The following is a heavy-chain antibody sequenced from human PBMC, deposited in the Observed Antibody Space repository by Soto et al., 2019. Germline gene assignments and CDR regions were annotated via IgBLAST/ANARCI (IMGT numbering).Heavy chain of an antibody. CDR3: ARVAVSYCGGDCPYFDL. CDR2: IFYSGSN. Sequence: QVQLQESGPGLVRPSETLSLICSVSGGSVNSYYWSWIRQPPGKGLEWIGYIFYSGSNNYNPSLKSRVTMSVDMSKNQFSLTLRSATAADTAVYYCARVAVSYCGGDCPYFDLWGRGTLVTVSS. CDR1: GGSVNSYY. D-gene: IGHD2-21*02. V-gene: IGHV4-59*02. J-gene: IGHJ2*01.